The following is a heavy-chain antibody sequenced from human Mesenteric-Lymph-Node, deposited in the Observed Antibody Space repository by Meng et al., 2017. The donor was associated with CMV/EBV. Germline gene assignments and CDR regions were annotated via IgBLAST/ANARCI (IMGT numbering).Heavy chain of an antibody. J-gene: IGHJ4*02. CDR3: ARESRDRGSYWAPYYFDY. Sequence: SVKVSCQASGGPFSSYAISWVRQAPAQGLEWMGGIIPFFGTATYAQKFQGRVTITTDESTSTAYMELTSLRSEDTAVYYCARESRDRGSYWAPYYFDYWGQGTLVTVSS. V-gene: IGHV1-69*05. CDR1: GGPFSSYA. D-gene: IGHD1-26*01. CDR2: IIPFFGTA.